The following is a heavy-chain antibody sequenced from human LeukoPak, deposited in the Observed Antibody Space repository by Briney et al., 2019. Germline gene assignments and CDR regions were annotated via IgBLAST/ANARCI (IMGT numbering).Heavy chain of an antibody. D-gene: IGHD3-3*01. J-gene: IGHJ5*02. CDR2: ISAYNGNT. Sequence: ASVKVSCKASGYTFTNYYIHWVRQAPGQGLEWMGWISAYNGNTNYAQKLQGRVTMTTDTSTSTAYMELRSLRSDDTAVYYCARSLDFNWFDPWGQGTLVTVSS. CDR1: GYTFTNYY. CDR3: ARSLDFNWFDP. V-gene: IGHV1-18*04.